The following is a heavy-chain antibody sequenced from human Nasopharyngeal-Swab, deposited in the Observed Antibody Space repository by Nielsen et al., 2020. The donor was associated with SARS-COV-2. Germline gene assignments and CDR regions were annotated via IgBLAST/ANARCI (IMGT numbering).Heavy chain of an antibody. CDR1: GDSVSSSSAA. CDR3: AREGPGYDYYDSSGYQSTSDAFDI. D-gene: IGHD3-22*01. Sequence: SQTLSLTCAISGDSVSSSSAAWNWIRQSPSRGLEWLGRTYYRSKWYNDYAVSVKSRITINPDTSKNQFSLQLNSVTPEDTAVYYCAREGPGYDYYDSSGYQSTSDAFDIWGQGTMVTVSS. V-gene: IGHV6-1*01. CDR2: TYYRSKWYN. J-gene: IGHJ3*02.